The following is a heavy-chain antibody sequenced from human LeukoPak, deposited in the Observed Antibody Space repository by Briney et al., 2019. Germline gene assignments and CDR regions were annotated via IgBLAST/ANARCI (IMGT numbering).Heavy chain of an antibody. Sequence: SETLSLTCTVSGGSINSGGYYWSWIRQHPGKGLEWIGYIYYSGSTYYNPSLKSRVTISVDTSKNQFSLKLSSVTAADTAVYYCARVRGYYDSSGYDYWGQGTLVTVSS. CDR3: ARVRGYYDSSGYDY. CDR2: IYYSGST. V-gene: IGHV4-31*03. CDR1: GGSINSGGYY. J-gene: IGHJ4*02. D-gene: IGHD3-22*01.